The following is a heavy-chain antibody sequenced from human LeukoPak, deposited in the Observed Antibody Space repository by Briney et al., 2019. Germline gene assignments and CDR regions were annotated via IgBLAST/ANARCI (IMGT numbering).Heavy chain of an antibody. V-gene: IGHV3-7*03. D-gene: IGHD6-19*01. CDR2: IKPDGNDK. CDR3: ALYRYSSGWFGSFDY. CDR1: GFTFSIHW. J-gene: IGHJ4*02. Sequence: GGSLRLSCVASGFTFSIHWMTWVRQAPGKGLEWVATIKPDGNDKFFVDSVKGRLTISRDNSKNTLDLQMNSLRAEDTAVYYCALYRYSSGWFGSFDYWGQGTLVTVSS.